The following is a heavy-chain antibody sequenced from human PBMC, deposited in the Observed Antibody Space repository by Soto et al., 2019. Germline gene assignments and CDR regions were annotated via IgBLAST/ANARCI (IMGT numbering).Heavy chain of an antibody. V-gene: IGHV4-59*08. Sequence: PSETLSLTCTVSGGSISSYYWSWIRQPPVKGLEWIGYIYYSASTNYSPSLKSRVTISVDTSKNQFSLNLSSVTAADTAVYYCARHLPYCGGDCYSLDYWGQGTLVTVSS. CDR2: IYYSAST. CDR3: ARHLPYCGGDCYSLDY. J-gene: IGHJ4*02. CDR1: GGSISSYY. D-gene: IGHD2-21*02.